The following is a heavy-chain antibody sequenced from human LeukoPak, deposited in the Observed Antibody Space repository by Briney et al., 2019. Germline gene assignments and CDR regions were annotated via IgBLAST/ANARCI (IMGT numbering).Heavy chain of an antibody. Sequence: GGSLRLSCAASGFTVSSNYMSWVRQAPGKGLEWVSFIYSGGNTYYADSEKGRFTISRDNSKNTLYLQMNSLRAEDTAVYYCARDHRPLNYYDTSGGFDIWGQGTMVTVSS. CDR2: IYSGGNT. CDR3: ARDHRPLNYYDTSGGFDI. D-gene: IGHD3-22*01. J-gene: IGHJ3*02. V-gene: IGHV3-66*01. CDR1: GFTVSSNY.